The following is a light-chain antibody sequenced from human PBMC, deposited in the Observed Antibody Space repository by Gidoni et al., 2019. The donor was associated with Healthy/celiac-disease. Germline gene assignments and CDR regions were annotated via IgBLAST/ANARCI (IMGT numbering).Light chain of an antibody. CDR2: AAS. V-gene: IGKV1-9*01. CDR1: QGISSY. CDR3: QQLNSYPQFT. J-gene: IGKJ3*01. Sequence: DIQFTQSPSFLSASVGDRVTITCRASQGISSYLAWYQQKPGKAPKLLIYAASTLQSGVPSRFSGSGSGTEFTLTISSLQPEDFATYYCQQLNSYPQFTFGPGTKVDIK.